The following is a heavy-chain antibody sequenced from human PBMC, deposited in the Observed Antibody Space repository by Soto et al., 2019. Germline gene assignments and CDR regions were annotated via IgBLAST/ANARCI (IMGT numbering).Heavy chain of an antibody. J-gene: IGHJ5*02. CDR3: ARVPGP. CDR2: IYHSGST. V-gene: IGHV4-30-2*01. CDR1: GGSISSGGYS. D-gene: IGHD2-2*01. Sequence: QLQLQESGSGLVKPSQTLSLTCAVSGGSISSGGYSWSWIRQPPGKGLEWIGYIYHSGSTYYNPSLKSRVPISVDRAKNPFPLKLSPVAAPGTAVYYCARVPGPWGQGTLVTVSS.